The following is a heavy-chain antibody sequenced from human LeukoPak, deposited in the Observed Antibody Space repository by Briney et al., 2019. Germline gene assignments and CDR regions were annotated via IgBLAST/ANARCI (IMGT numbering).Heavy chain of an antibody. D-gene: IGHD3-3*01. Sequence: SETLSLTCAVYGGSFSGYYWSWIRQPPGKGLEWIGEINHSGSTNYNPSLKSRVTISVDTSKSQFSLKLSSVTAADTAVHYCARAGHTIFGVVIPFDYWGQGTLVTVSS. CDR1: GGSFSGYY. J-gene: IGHJ4*02. CDR2: INHSGST. V-gene: IGHV4-34*01. CDR3: ARAGHTIFGVVIPFDY.